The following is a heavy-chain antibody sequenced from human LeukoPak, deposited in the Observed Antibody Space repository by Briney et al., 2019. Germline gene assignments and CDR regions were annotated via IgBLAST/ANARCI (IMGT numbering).Heavy chain of an antibody. CDR3: ARNRELLSNFDY. CDR2: IYYSGST. D-gene: IGHD1-26*01. V-gene: IGHV4-59*08. CDR1: GGSISSYY. Sequence: SETLSLTCTVSGGSISSYYWSWIRQPPGKGLEWIGYIYYSGSTNYNPSLKSRVTISVDTSKNQFSLKLSSVTAADTAVYYCARNRELLSNFDYWGQGTLVTVSS. J-gene: IGHJ4*02.